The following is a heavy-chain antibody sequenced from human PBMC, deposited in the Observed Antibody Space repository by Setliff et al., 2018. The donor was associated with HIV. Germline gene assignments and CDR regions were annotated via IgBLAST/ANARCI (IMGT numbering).Heavy chain of an antibody. V-gene: IGHV4-59*04. CDR1: GGSVINYL. J-gene: IGHJ4*02. CDR3: VRPSFGIGGGSMFDS. D-gene: IGHD3-3*01. CDR2: VHYGGSI. Sequence: SETLSLTCSVSGGSVINYLWHWFRQPPGKGLEWIASVHYGGSIFYNPSLKSRVTLSVGTSKRQFFLNLSSATTADTAMYYCVRPSFGIGGGSMFDSWGQGIVVTVSS.